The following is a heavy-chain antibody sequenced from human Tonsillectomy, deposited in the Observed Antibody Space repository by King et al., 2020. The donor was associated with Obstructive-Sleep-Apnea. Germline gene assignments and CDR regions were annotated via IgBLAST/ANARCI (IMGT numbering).Heavy chain of an antibody. V-gene: IGHV4-59*08. CDR2: IYYSGST. Sequence: VQLQESGPGLVKTSETLSLTCTVSGGSISSYYWSWIRQPPGKGLEWIGYIYYSGSTNYNPSLKSRVTISVDTSKNQFSLKLSSVTAADTAVYYCARRGYDILTGYYGMDVWGQGTTVTVSS. J-gene: IGHJ6*02. D-gene: IGHD3-9*01. CDR3: ARRGYDILTGYYGMDV. CDR1: GGSISSYY.